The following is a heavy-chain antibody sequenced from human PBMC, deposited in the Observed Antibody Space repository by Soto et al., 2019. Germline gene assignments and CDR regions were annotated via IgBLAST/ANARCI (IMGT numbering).Heavy chain of an antibody. J-gene: IGHJ3*02. CDR2: FDPEDGET. CDR1: GYTLTELS. CDR3: ATAGGVVVVAARVWNAFDI. D-gene: IGHD2-15*01. V-gene: IGHV1-24*01. Sequence: QVQLVQSGAEVKKPGASVKVSCKVSGYTLTELSMHWVRQAPGKGLEWMGGFDPEDGETIYAQKFQGRVTMTEDTSTDTAYMELSSLRSEDTAVYYCATAGGVVVVAARVWNAFDIWGQGTMVTVS.